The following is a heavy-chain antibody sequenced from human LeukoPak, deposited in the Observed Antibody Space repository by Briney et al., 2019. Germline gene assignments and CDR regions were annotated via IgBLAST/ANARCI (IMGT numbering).Heavy chain of an antibody. J-gene: IGHJ5*02. CDR1: GFTFGDYA. CDR3: TTVYVYYYDSSGYYHQDP. V-gene: IGHV3-49*03. CDR2: IRSKAYGGTT. D-gene: IGHD3-22*01. Sequence: QSGGSLRLSCTASGFTFGDYAMSWFRQAPGKGLEWVGFIRSKAYGGTTDYAAPVKGRFTISRDDSKNTLYLQMNSLKTEDTAVYYCTTVYVYYYDSSGYYHQDPWGQGTLVTVSS.